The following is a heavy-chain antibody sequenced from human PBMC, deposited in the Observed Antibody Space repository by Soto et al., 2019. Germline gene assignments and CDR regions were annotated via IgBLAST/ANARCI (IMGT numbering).Heavy chain of an antibody. CDR1: GYTFTSYG. Sequence: QVQLVQSGAEVKKPGASVKVSCKASGYTFTSYGISWVRQSPGQGLEWMGWISAYNGNTNNAQKFKCRVAVTTDTSTSTAYMELMNLRSDDTAVYYCARTSGYSSTDNWFDPWGQGTLVTVSS. V-gene: IGHV1-18*01. D-gene: IGHD6-13*01. J-gene: IGHJ5*02. CDR2: ISAYNGNT. CDR3: ARTSGYSSTDNWFDP.